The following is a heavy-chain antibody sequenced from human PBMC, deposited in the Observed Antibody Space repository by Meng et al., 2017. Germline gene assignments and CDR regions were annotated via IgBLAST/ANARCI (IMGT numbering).Heavy chain of an antibody. CDR2: IYYSGRT. J-gene: IGHJ4*02. Sequence: LTCPTCVGSISSSSDEWCWISHRPGKGMEWIGSIYYSGRTYYNPSLKSRVTISVETSKNQFSLTLSSVTAADTAVYYCARVMMHTVPYANYWGQGTLVTVSS. V-gene: IGHV4-39*07. CDR1: VGSISSSSDE. D-gene: IGHD4-17*01. CDR3: ARVMMHTVPYANY.